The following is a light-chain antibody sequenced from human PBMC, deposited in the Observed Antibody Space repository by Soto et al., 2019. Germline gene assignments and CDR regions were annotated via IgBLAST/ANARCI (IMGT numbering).Light chain of an antibody. CDR1: QSVRSER. CDR2: DAS. J-gene: IGKJ5*01. CDR3: QQYDVSPIT. V-gene: IGKV3-20*01. Sequence: EIVLTQSPDTLSLSPGERATLSCRASQSVRSERLAWYQHKRGQAPRLVILDASSRATGIPERFSGSGSGTDFTLTITRLEPEDFAVYFCQQYDVSPITFGLGTRLEIK.